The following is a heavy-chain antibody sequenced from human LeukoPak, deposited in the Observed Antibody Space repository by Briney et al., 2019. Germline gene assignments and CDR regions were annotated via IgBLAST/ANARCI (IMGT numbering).Heavy chain of an antibody. CDR1: GGSISSSSYY. CDR2: IYYSGST. Sequence: SETLSLTCTVSGGSISSSSYYWGWIRQPPGKGLEWIGSIYYSGSTYYNPSLKSRVTISVDTSKNQFSLKLSSVTAADTAVYYCARASERRDYWGQGTLVTVSS. V-gene: IGHV4-39*01. J-gene: IGHJ4*02. D-gene: IGHD6-19*01. CDR3: ARASERRDY.